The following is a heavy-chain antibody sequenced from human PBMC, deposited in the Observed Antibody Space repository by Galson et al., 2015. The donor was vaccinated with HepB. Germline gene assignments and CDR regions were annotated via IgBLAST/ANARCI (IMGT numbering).Heavy chain of an antibody. J-gene: IGHJ5*02. CDR2: INSDGSST. D-gene: IGHD2-2*01. Sequence: SLRLSCAASGFTFSSYWMHWVRQAPGKGLVWVSRINSDGSSTSYADSVKGRFTISRDNAKNTLYLQMNSLRAEDTAVYYCARVPLRVRSTSCYNWFDPWGQGTLVTVSS. V-gene: IGHV3-74*01. CDR3: ARVPLRVRSTSCYNWFDP. CDR1: GFTFSSYW.